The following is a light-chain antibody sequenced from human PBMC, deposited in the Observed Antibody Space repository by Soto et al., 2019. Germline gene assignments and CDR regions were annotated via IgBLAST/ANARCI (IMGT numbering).Light chain of an antibody. CDR1: QGLLYSSDNKNY. J-gene: IGKJ4*02. Sequence: DIVVTQSPDSLAVSLGERATINCQSIQGLLYSSDNKNYFRWYQQKPGQPPKLLIYWASTRESGVPSRFSGAGSGTDFTLPISSLQAEDVAVYDCQQYYDTPLTFGGGTEVEIK. CDR3: QQYYDTPLT. CDR2: WAS. V-gene: IGKV4-1*01.